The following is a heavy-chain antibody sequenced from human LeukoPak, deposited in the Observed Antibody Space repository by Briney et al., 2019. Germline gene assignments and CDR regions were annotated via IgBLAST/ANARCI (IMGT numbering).Heavy chain of an antibody. CDR1: GGSISSGDYY. V-gene: IGHV4-30-4*01. D-gene: IGHD1-7*01. J-gene: IGHJ4*02. Sequence: SQTLSLTCTVSGGSISSGDYYWSWIRQPPGKGLEWIGYIYYSGITYYNPSLKSRVTISVDTSKNQFSLKLSSVTAADTAVYYCARSVKMELHYFDYWGQGTLVTVSS. CDR2: IYYSGIT. CDR3: ARSVKMELHYFDY.